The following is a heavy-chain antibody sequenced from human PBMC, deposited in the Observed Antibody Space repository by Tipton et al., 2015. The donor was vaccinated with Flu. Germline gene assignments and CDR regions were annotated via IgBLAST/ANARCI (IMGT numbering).Heavy chain of an antibody. D-gene: IGHD6-6*01. J-gene: IGHJ4*02. CDR1: GGSISSSSYY. CDR3: AGLGIAARRGTFDY. V-gene: IGHV4-39*07. Sequence: TLSLTCTVSGGSISSSSYYWGWIRQPPGKGLEWIGSIYYSGSTYYNPSLKSRVTISVDTSKNQFSLKLSSVTAADTAVYYCAGLGIAARRGTFDYWGQGTLVTVSS. CDR2: IYYSGST.